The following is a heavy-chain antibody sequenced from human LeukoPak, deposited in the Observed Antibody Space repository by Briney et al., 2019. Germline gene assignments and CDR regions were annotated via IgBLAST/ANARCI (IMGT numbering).Heavy chain of an antibody. J-gene: IGHJ3*02. CDR3: ARDRIVVVTAIPYAFDI. Sequence: SVKVSCKASGGTFSSYAISWVRQAPGQGLEWMGRIIPIFGTANYAQKLQGRVTITTDESTGTAYMELSSLRSEDTAVYYCARDRIVVVTAIPYAFDIWGQGTMVTVSS. D-gene: IGHD2-21*02. CDR2: IIPIFGTA. V-gene: IGHV1-69*05. CDR1: GGTFSSYA.